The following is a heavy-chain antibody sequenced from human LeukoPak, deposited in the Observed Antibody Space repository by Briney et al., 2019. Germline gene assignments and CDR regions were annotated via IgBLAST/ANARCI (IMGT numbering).Heavy chain of an antibody. Sequence: PGGSLRLSCAASGFTFSSYAMSWVRQAPGKGLEWVSSISGGGGSTYYGDSVKGRFTISRDNSKNTLYLQMYSLGAEDTAVYYCARLPVDINGYFDPWGQGTLVTVSS. V-gene: IGHV3-23*01. CDR2: ISGGGGST. D-gene: IGHD5-24*01. J-gene: IGHJ5*02. CDR3: ARLPVDINGYFDP. CDR1: GFTFSSYA.